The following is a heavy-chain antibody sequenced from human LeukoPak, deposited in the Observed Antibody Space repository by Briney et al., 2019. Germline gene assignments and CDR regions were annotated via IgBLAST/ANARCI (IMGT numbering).Heavy chain of an antibody. V-gene: IGHV4-39*07. CDR3: AREGGSSSWYLGAFDI. CDR2: IYYSGST. CDR1: GGSISSSSYY. J-gene: IGHJ3*02. D-gene: IGHD6-13*01. Sequence: PSETLSLTCTVSGGSISSSSYYWGWIRQPPGKGLEWIGSIYYSGSTYYNPSLKSRVTISVDTSKNQFFLKLSSVTAADTAVYYCAREGGSSSWYLGAFDIWGQGTMVTVSS.